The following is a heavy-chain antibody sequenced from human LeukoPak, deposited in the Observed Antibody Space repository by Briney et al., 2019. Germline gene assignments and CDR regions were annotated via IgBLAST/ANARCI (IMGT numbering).Heavy chain of an antibody. CDR3: ARVHGTYYDILTGYYAWFDP. D-gene: IGHD3-9*01. V-gene: IGHV4-59*01. CDR1: GGSISSYY. Sequence: SETLSLTCTVSGGSISSYYWSWIRQPPGKGLEWIGYIYYSGSTNYNPSPKSRVTISVDTSKNQFSLKLSSVTAADTAVYYCARVHGTYYDILTGYYAWFDPWGQGTLVTVSS. CDR2: IYYSGST. J-gene: IGHJ5*02.